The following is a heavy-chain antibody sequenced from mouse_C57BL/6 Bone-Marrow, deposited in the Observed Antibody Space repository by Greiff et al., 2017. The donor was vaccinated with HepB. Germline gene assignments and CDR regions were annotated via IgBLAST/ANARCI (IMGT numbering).Heavy chain of an antibody. CDR3: AAKGMVTTDYYAMDY. D-gene: IGHD2-3*01. CDR2: IWRGGST. Sequence: VKLVESGPGLVQPSQSLSITCTVSGFSLTSYGVHWVRQSPGKGLEWLGVIWRGGSTDYNAAFMSRLSITKDNSKSQVFFKMNSLQADDTAIYYCAAKGMVTTDYYAMDYWGQGTSVTVSS. CDR1: GFSLTSYG. J-gene: IGHJ4*01. V-gene: IGHV2-5*01.